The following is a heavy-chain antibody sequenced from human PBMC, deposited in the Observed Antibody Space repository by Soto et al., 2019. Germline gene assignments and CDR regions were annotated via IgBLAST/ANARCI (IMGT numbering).Heavy chain of an antibody. J-gene: IGHJ4*02. CDR1: GDSVSSNTAA. CDR3: ARGVAGSGFDL. V-gene: IGHV6-1*01. D-gene: IGHD6-19*01. CDR2: TYYRSNWRH. Sequence: SQTLSLTCVISGDSVSSNTAAWNWIRSSPSRGLEWLGRTYYRSNWRHDYAVSVKSRITVNPDTSKNHFSLQLNSVTPDDKAVYYCARGVAGSGFDLWGQGTLVTVSS.